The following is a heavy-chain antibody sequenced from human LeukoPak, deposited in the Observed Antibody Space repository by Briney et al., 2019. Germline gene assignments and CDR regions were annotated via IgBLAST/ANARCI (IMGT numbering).Heavy chain of an antibody. J-gene: IGHJ1*01. CDR2: INHSGST. CDR1: GGSFSGYY. Sequence: SETLSLTCAVYGGSFSGYYWSWVRQPPGKGLEWIAEINHSGSTNYNPSLKSRVTISVDTSKNQFSLKLSSVTAADTAVYYCARRASYYYDCSGIKYFQHWGQGTLVTVSS. CDR3: ARRASYYYDCSGIKYFQH. D-gene: IGHD3-22*01. V-gene: IGHV4-34*01.